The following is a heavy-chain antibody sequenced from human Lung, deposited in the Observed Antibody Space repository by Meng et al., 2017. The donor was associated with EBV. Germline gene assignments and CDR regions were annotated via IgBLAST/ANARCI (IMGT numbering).Heavy chain of an antibody. CDR3: AKGATVITWYFDL. D-gene: IGHD4-17*01. V-gene: IGHV3-23*04. CDR2: ISGSGGST. J-gene: IGHJ2*01. CDR1: GFTFRSYA. Sequence: VRVASFGGALVLTGASLRLFFAVSGFTFRSYARSWVLQAPGRGLGWVSAISGSGGSTYYADSVKGRFTIPRDNSKNTLFLQMNSLRAENTAVYCCAKGATVITWYFDLWGRGTLVTVSS.